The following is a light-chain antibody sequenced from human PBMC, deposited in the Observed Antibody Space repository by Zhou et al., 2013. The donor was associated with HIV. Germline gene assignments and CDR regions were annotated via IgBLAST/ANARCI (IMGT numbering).Light chain of an antibody. CDR3: LQHNSLPQT. V-gene: IGKV1-17*01. CDR1: QGIGND. J-gene: IGKJ1*01. CDR2: AAS. Sequence: DIQMTQSPSSLSASVGDRVTITCRASQGIGNDLGWYQQKPGKAPKRLISAASSFQSGVPSRFSGSGSGTEFTLTISSLQVEDFATYYCLQHNSLPQTFGQGTKVEIK.